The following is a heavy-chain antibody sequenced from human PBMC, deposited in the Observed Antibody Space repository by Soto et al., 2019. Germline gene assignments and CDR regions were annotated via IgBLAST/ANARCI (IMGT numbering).Heavy chain of an antibody. CDR1: GGSIGGYY. J-gene: IGHJ5*02. CDR3: ARFRSAAGTGGTNWFDP. V-gene: IGHV4-59*01. CDR2: IFYTGST. Sequence: SETLSLTCTVSGGSIGGYYWSWIRQPPGKGLEWIAYIFYTGSTNYNPSLKSRVTISVDTSKNQFSLKLSSVTAADTAVYYCARFRSAAGTGGTNWFDPWGQGILVTVSS. D-gene: IGHD6-13*01.